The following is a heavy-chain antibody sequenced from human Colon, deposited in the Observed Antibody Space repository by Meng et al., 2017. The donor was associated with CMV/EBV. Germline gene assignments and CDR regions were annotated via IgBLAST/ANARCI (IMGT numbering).Heavy chain of an antibody. CDR1: GFTFSNYA. V-gene: IGHV3-30-3*01. CDR3: VRCSSTSCYRGNWFDP. Sequence: GESLKISCAASGFTFSNYAMHWVRQAPGKGLDWVAVISDDGSNKYYADSVKGRFTISRDNSKNTLYLQMNSLRAEDTALYYCVRCSSTSCYRGNWFDPWGQGTLVPSPQ. D-gene: IGHD2-2*01. CDR2: ISDDGSNK. J-gene: IGHJ5*02.